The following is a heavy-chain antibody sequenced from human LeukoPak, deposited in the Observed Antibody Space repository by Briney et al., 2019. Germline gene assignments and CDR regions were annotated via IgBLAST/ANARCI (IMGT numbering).Heavy chain of an antibody. CDR2: ISSDGDST. D-gene: IGHD2-21*01. V-gene: IGHV3-64*02. J-gene: IGHJ4*02. CDR3: ARAALEYCGGDCLDY. Sequence: GGSLRLSCAASGFTFSSCSMHWVRQAPGQGLEYVSVISSDGDSTYYADSVKGRFTISRDNSKNTLYLQMGSLRAEDMAVYYCARAALEYCGGDCLDYWGQGTLVTVPS. CDR1: GFTFSSCS.